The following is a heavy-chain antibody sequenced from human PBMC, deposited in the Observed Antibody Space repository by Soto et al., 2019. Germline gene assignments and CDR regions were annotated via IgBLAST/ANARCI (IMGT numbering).Heavy chain of an antibody. J-gene: IGHJ3*02. CDR2: VDPEDGET. CDR3: ATAIYYYDSSGKDAFDI. CDR1: GYTFTDYY. V-gene: IGHV1-69-2*01. Sequence: ASVNGSCKFSGYTFTDYYMHWVQQSPGKGLEWMGLVDPEDGETIYAEKFQGRVTITADTSTDTAYMELSSLRSEDTAVYYCATAIYYYDSSGKDAFDIWGQGTMVTVSS. D-gene: IGHD3-22*01.